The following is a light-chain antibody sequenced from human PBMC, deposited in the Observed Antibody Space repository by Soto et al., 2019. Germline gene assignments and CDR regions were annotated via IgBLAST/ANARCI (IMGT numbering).Light chain of an antibody. CDR1: QSVSRN. CDR2: GAS. CDR3: HQYNNWPPLA. V-gene: IGKV3-15*01. J-gene: IGKJ4*01. Sequence: EIVMTQSPATLSVSPGERVTLSCRASQSVSRNLAWYQQIPGQAPRLLIYGASTRATGIPARFSGSGSGTEFTLTISLLQSEDFAVNYCHQYNNWPPLAFGGGTKVEIK.